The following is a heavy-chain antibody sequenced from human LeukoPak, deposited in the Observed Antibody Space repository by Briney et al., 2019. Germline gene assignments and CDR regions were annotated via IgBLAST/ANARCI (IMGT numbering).Heavy chain of an antibody. CDR1: GYTFTGYY. V-gene: IGHV1-2*02. Sequence: ASVKVSCKASGYTFTGYYMHWVRQAPGQGLGWMGWINPNSGGTNYAQKFQGRVTMTRDTSISTAYMELSRLRSDDTAVYYCAREYYDYVWGSYRYTVYYFDYWGQGTLVTVSS. CDR3: AREYYDYVWGSYRYTVYYFDY. J-gene: IGHJ4*02. CDR2: INPNSGGT. D-gene: IGHD3-16*02.